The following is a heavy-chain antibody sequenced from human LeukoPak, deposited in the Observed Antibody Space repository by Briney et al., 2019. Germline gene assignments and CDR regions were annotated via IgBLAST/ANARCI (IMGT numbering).Heavy chain of an antibody. CDR1: GGPISSYY. V-gene: IGHV4-4*07. J-gene: IGHJ4*02. CDR2: IYTSGST. D-gene: IGHD2-2*01. Sequence: PSETLSLTCTVSGGPISSYYWSWIRQPAGKGLEWIGRIYTSGSTNYNPSLKSRVTMSVDTSKNQFSLKLSSVTAADTAVYYCARDRVVPAARAYYFDYWGQGTLVTVSS. CDR3: ARDRVVPAARAYYFDY.